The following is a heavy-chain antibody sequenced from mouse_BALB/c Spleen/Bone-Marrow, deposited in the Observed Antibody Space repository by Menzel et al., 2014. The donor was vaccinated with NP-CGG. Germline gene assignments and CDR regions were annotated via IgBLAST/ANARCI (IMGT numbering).Heavy chain of an antibody. Sequence: EVKLQESGGGLVKPGGSLKLSCAASGFTFSDYYMYWVRQTPEKRLVWVATISDGGSYTYYPDSVKGRFTISRDNAKNNLYLQMSSLKSEDTAMYYCARVVTTATLYWYFDVWGAGTTVTVSS. J-gene: IGHJ1*01. CDR2: ISDGGSYT. V-gene: IGHV5-4*02. CDR1: GFTFSDYY. CDR3: ARVVTTATLYWYFDV. D-gene: IGHD1-2*01.